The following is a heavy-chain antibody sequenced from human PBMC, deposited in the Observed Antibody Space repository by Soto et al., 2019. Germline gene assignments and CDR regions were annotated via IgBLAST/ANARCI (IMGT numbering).Heavy chain of an antibody. Sequence: QVKLVEAGGGVVQPGRSLGLSCAASGFMFNNYGMHWVRQAPGKGLEWVAIISFDGTNKYYADSVMGRFTISRDNSKNTLYLQMLSLRDEDTDVYYCAKDLLGDRSGSHHGGDFWGQGTRVTVSS. CDR1: GFMFNNYG. V-gene: IGHV3-30*18. J-gene: IGHJ4*02. D-gene: IGHD3-22*01. CDR2: ISFDGTNK. CDR3: AKDLLGDRSGSHHGGDF.